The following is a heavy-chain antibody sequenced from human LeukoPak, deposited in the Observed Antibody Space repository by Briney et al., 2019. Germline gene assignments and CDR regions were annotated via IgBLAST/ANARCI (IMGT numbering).Heavy chain of an antibody. CDR2: INSDGSST. V-gene: IGHV3-74*01. Sequence: PGGSLRLSCAASGFTFRSYWMHWVRQAPGKGLVWVSRINSDGSSTSYADSVKGRFTISRDNAKNTLYLQMNSLRAEDTAVYYCARAPYYYDSSPENAFDIWGQGTMVTVSS. D-gene: IGHD3-22*01. CDR3: ARAPYYYDSSPENAFDI. J-gene: IGHJ3*02. CDR1: GFTFRSYW.